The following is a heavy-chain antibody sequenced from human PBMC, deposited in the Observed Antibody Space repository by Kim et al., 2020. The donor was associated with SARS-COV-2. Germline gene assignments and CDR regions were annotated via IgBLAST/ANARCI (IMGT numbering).Heavy chain of an antibody. D-gene: IGHD3-16*01. V-gene: IGHV5-51*01. Sequence: SYRPSLQGKLTSSAQKSTTTAYLQWSSLKASDTAMYYCARSAGPYDYYFDYWGQGTLVTVSS. CDR3: ARSAGPYDYYFDY. J-gene: IGHJ4*02.